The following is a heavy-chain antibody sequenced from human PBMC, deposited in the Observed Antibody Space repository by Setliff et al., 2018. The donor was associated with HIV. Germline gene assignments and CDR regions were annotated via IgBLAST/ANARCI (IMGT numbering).Heavy chain of an antibody. CDR1: SDSISPYY. CDR2: IYTSGST. J-gene: IGHJ4*02. V-gene: IGHV4-4*07. CDR3: ARRTYPGSYTPYFDY. Sequence: LSLTCTVSSDSISPYYWSWIRQPAGKGLEWIGRIYTSGSTNYNPSLKSRVTISLDKNQFSLNLRFVTAADTAVYYCARRTYPGSYTPYFDYWGQGTLVTVSS. D-gene: IGHD1-1*01.